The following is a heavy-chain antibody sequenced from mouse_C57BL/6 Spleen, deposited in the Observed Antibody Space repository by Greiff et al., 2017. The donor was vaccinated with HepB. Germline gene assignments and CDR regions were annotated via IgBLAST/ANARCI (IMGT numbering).Heavy chain of an antibody. CDR2: ISSGSSTI. D-gene: IGHD4-1*01. Sequence: EVQLVESGGGLVKPGGSLKLSCAASGFTFSDYGMHWVRQAPEKGLEWVAYISSGSSTIYYADTVKGRFTISRDNAKNTLFLQMTSLRSEDTAMYYCARKELGYWYFDVWAQGPRSPSPQ. J-gene: IGHJ1*03. CDR3: ARKELGYWYFDV. CDR1: GFTFSDYG. V-gene: IGHV5-17*01.